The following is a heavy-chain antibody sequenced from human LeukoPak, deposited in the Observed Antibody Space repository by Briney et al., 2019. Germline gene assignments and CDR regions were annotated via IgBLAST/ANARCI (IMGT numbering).Heavy chain of an antibody. CDR1: GGTFSSYA. V-gene: IGHV1-69*05. J-gene: IGHJ4*02. D-gene: IGHD1-26*01. Sequence: SVRVSCKASGGTFSSYAISWVRQAPGQGLEWMGGIIPIFGTANYAQKFQGRVTITTDESTSTAYMELRSLRSDDTAVYYCAREGIVGATLPFDYWGQGTLVTVSS. CDR2: IIPIFGTA. CDR3: AREGIVGATLPFDY.